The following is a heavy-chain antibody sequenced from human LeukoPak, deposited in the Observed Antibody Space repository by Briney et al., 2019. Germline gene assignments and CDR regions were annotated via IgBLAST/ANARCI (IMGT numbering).Heavy chain of an antibody. D-gene: IGHD3-9*01. CDR2: INAGNGNT. CDR1: GYTFTSYA. V-gene: IGHV1-3*01. J-gene: IGHJ6*02. CDR3: ALLTGYYSYYYYGMDV. Sequence: ASVKVSCKASGYTFTSYAMHWVRQAPGQRLEWMGWINAGNGNTKYSQKFQGRVTITRDTSASTAYMELSSLRSEDTAVYYCALLTGYYSYYYYGMDVWGQGTTVTVSS.